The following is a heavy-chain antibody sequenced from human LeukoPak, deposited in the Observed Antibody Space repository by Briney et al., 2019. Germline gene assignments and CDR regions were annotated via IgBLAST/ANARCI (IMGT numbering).Heavy chain of an antibody. CDR2: ISGSNSTI. D-gene: IGHD3-16*01. CDR1: GFTFSSYS. J-gene: IGHJ4*02. CDR3: ARGAPTFGLGY. V-gene: IGHV3-48*04. Sequence: GGSLRLSCAASGFTFSSYSMNWVRQAPGKGLEWVSHISGSNSTIYYADSVKGRFTISRDNAQNSLYLQMNSLRAEGTAVYYCARGAPTFGLGYWGQGTLVTVSS.